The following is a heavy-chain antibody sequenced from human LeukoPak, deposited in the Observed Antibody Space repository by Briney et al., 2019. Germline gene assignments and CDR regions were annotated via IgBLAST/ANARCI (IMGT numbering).Heavy chain of an antibody. J-gene: IGHJ5*02. D-gene: IGHD1-26*01. Sequence: SVKVSCKASGGTFTSYAITWVRQAPGQGLEWMGKIIPISGTTNYAQKFQGRVTFTADESTSTAYMELSSLRSEDTALYYCARKLRLGGNWFDPWGQGTLVTVSS. V-gene: IGHV1-69*13. CDR1: GGTFTSYA. CDR3: ARKLRLGGNWFDP. CDR2: IIPISGTT.